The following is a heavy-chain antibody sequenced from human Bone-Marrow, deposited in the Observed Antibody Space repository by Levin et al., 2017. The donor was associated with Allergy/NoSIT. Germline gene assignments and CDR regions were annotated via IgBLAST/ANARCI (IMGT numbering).Heavy chain of an antibody. J-gene: IGHJ4*02. CDR2: IRPTSGGT. CDR1: GYIFSGYY. D-gene: IGHD1-7*01. Sequence: GASVKVSCKAFGYIFSGYYIHWVRKAPGQGLEWMGWIRPTSGGTNYAQKFQGRVTLTSDTSVSAAYLELSSLRPDDTAVYYCAKDKGITGTNPFDYWGQGTLVTVAS. CDR3: AKDKGITGTNPFDY. V-gene: IGHV1-2*02.